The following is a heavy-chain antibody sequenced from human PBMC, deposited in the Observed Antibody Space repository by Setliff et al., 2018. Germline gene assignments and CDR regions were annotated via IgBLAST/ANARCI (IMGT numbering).Heavy chain of an antibody. CDR1: GYTFSNYG. CDR3: ARLQATFGVFKDGDWFDP. Sequence: ASGKVSCKTSGYTFSNYGVSWVRQATGQELEWRGGISGGDGNTKYSQKFQDRITITRDTSATTGYMALSSLRSEDTAVYYCARLQATFGVFKDGDWFDPWGQGTLVTVSS. CDR2: ISGGDGNT. V-gene: IGHV1-18*01. J-gene: IGHJ5*02. D-gene: IGHD3-3*01.